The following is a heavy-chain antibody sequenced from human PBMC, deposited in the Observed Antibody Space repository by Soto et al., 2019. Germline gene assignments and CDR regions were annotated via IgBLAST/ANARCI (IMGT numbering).Heavy chain of an antibody. Sequence: PSETLSLTCAVSGGSISSGGYSWSWIRQPPGKGLEWIGYIYHSGSTYYNPSLKSRVTISVDRSKNQFSLKLSSVTAADTAVYYCAVLAGSIDYWGQGTLVTVSS. CDR3: AVLAGSIDY. J-gene: IGHJ4*02. D-gene: IGHD2-8*02. CDR2: IYHSGST. CDR1: GGSISSGGYS. V-gene: IGHV4-30-2*01.